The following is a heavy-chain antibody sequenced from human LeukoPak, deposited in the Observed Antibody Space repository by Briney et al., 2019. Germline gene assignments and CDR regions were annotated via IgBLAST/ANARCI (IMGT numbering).Heavy chain of an antibody. CDR2: IKQDGSEK. CDR3: ARRAARRENWFDP. CDR1: GFTFSSYW. Sequence: GGSLRLSCAASGFTFSSYWMSWVRQAPGKGLEWVANIKQDGSEKYYVDSVKGRFTISRDNAKNSLYLQMNSLRAEDTAVYYCARRAARRENWFDPWGQGTLVTVSS. J-gene: IGHJ5*02. D-gene: IGHD6-6*01. V-gene: IGHV3-7*01.